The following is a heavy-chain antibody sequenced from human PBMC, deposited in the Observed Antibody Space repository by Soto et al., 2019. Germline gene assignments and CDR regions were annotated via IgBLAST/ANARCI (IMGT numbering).Heavy chain of an antibody. CDR3: ARGRGGPIGDYAVDY. V-gene: IGHV3-66*01. Sequence: EVQLVESGGGLVQPGGSLRLSCAASGFTVSSNYMSWVRQAPGKGLEWVSVIYSGGSTYYADSVKGRFTISRDNSKNTLYLQMNSLRAEDTAVYYCARGRGGPIGDYAVDYWGQGTLVTVSS. CDR2: IYSGGST. J-gene: IGHJ4*02. D-gene: IGHD4-17*01. CDR1: GFTVSSNY.